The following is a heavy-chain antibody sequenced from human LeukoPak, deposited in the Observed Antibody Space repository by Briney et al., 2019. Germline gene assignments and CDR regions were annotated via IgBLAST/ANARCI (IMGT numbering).Heavy chain of an antibody. CDR1: GGSISSYY. Sequence: SETLSLTCTVSGGSISSYYWSWVRQPPGKGLEWIGYIYYSGSTNYNPSLKSRVTISVDTSKNQFSLKLSSVTAADTAVYYCAREGDCSSTSCPFDYWGQGTLVTVSS. CDR3: AREGDCSSTSCPFDY. D-gene: IGHD2-2*01. V-gene: IGHV4-59*01. CDR2: IYYSGST. J-gene: IGHJ4*02.